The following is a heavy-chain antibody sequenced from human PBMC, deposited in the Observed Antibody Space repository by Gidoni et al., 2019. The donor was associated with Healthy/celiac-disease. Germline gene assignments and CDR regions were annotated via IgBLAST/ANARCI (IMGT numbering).Heavy chain of an antibody. CDR3: ARESRYCSSTSCFYYFDY. CDR2: IWYDGSNK. J-gene: IGHJ4*02. D-gene: IGHD2-2*01. Sequence: QVQLVESGGGVVQPGRSLRLSWAASGFPFSGHGMHWVRQAPGKGLEWVAVIWYDGSNKYYADSVKGRFTISRDNSKNTLYLQMNSLRAEDTAVYYCARESRYCSSTSCFYYFDYWGQGTLVTVSS. V-gene: IGHV3-33*01. CDR1: GFPFSGHG.